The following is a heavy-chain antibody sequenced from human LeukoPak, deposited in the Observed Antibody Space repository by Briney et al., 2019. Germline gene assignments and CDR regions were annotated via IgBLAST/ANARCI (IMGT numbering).Heavy chain of an antibody. D-gene: IGHD3-10*01. J-gene: IGHJ6*04. Sequence: PSETLSLTCTVSGGSISSSSYYWSWIRQPAGKGLEWIGRIYTSGITNYNPSLKSRVTMSVDTSKNQFSLKLSSVTAADTAVYYCARDGDYYGSGKDVWGKGTTVTISS. CDR2: IYTSGIT. CDR3: ARDGDYYGSGKDV. CDR1: GGSISSSSYY. V-gene: IGHV4-61*02.